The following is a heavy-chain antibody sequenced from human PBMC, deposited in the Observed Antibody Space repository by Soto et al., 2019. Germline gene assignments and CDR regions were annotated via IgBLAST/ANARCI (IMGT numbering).Heavy chain of an antibody. J-gene: IGHJ3*02. D-gene: IGHD3-3*01. Sequence: GGSLRLSCIASGFTLSDYPMSWFRQAPGKALEWVAYIRTAAYGGTTEYAASVKDRFTISRDDSGSIASLQMNSLNTEDTAMYYCARAIRLSGDAFDIRAQRTTVTVSS. CDR1: GFTLSDYP. V-gene: IGHV3-49*03. CDR3: ARAIRLSGDAFDI. CDR2: IRTAAYGGTT.